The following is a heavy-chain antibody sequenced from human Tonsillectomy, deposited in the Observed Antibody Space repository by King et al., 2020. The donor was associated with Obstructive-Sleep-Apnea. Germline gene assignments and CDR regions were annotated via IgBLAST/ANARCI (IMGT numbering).Heavy chain of an antibody. CDR1: GFTFDDYA. D-gene: IGHD2-2*01. Sequence: DVQLVESGGVVVQPGGSLRLTCAASGFTFDDYAMHWVRQSPGKGLEWVSLISGDGGATYYADSVKGRFTISRDNSKNSLYLQMHSLRAEDTALYFCAKEKDFGSFVLLPTADGVGFPYGMNVWGQGTTVTVSS. V-gene: IGHV3-43D*03. CDR2: ISGDGGAT. CDR3: AKEKDFGSFVLLPTADGVGFPYGMNV. J-gene: IGHJ6*02.